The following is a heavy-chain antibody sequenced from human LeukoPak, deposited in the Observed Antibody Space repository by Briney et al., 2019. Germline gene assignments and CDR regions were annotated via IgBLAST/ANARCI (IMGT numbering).Heavy chain of an antibody. CDR3: ARPKDTALYYFDY. CDR2: IYYSGST. J-gene: IGHJ4*02. CDR1: GGSISSSSYY. Sequence: SETLSLTCTVSGGSISSSSYYRGWIRQPPGKGLEWIGSIYYSGSTYYNPSLKSRVTISVDTSKNQFSLKLSSVTAADTAVYYCARPKDTALYYFDYWGQGTLVTVSS. D-gene: IGHD5-18*01. V-gene: IGHV4-39*01.